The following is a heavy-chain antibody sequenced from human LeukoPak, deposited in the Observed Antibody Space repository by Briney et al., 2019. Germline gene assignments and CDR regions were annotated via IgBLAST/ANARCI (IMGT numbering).Heavy chain of an antibody. CDR2: IKEDGGEK. CDR1: GFTFSSYW. J-gene: IGHJ4*02. V-gene: IGHV3-7*01. D-gene: IGHD4-17*01. Sequence: GGSLRLSCAASGFTFSSYWMSWVRQAPGKGLEWAANIKEDGGEKYYVDSVKGRFTISRDNARNSLYLQVNSLGAEDAAVYFCAREIVTTKSHFDSWGQGTLVTVSS. CDR3: AREIVTTKSHFDS.